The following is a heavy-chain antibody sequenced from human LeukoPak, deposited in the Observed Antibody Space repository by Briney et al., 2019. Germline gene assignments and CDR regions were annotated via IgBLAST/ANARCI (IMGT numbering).Heavy chain of an antibody. V-gene: IGHV4-39*07. CDR2: IYYSGST. CDR1: GGSISSSSYY. J-gene: IGHJ6*03. Sequence: SETLSLTCTVSGGSISSSSYYWGWIRQPPGNGLEWIGSIYYSGSTNYNPSLKSRVTISVDTSKNQFSLKLSSVTAADTAVYYCARVAPNYCSSTSCYYYYYMDVWGKGTTVTVSS. CDR3: ARVAPNYCSSTSCYYYYYMDV. D-gene: IGHD2-2*01.